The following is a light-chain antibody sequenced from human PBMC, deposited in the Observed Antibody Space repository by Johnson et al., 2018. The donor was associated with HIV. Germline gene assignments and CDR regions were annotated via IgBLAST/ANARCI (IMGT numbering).Light chain of an antibody. V-gene: IGLV1-51*02. CDR3: ATWDRSLTIGGV. J-gene: IGLJ1*01. CDR2: ENN. CDR1: SSNIGSND. Sequence: QSVLTQPPSVSAAPGQKVTVSCSGSSSNIGSNDVSWYQQFPGAPPKLHIHENNKRPSGIPDRFSGSKSGTSATLALPGLQTGDEADYYCATWDRSLTIGGVFGTGTKVTVL.